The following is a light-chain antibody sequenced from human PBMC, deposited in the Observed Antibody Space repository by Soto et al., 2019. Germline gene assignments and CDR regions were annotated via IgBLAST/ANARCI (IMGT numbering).Light chain of an antibody. V-gene: IGKV3-15*01. CDR1: QSVSSN. Sequence: EIVTTQSPAPLSVSQPERATLSCRASQSVSSNLAWYQQKPGQAPRLLIYGASTRATGIPARFSGSGSGTEFTLTISSLQSEDFAVYYCQQYNNWPSWTFGQGTKVDIK. J-gene: IGKJ1*01. CDR2: GAS. CDR3: QQYNNWPSWT.